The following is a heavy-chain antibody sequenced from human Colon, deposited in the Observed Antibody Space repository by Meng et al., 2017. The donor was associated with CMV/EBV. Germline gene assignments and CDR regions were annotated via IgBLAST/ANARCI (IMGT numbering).Heavy chain of an antibody. CDR3: AREYCSSTSCYFYSDY. CDR2: INHSGST. Sequence: SETLSLTCAVYGGSFSGYYWSWIRQPPGKGLEWIGEINHSGSTNYNPSLKSRVTISVDTSKNQFSLKLSSVTAADTAVYYCAREYCSSTSCYFYSDYWGQGTLVTVSS. V-gene: IGHV4-34*01. J-gene: IGHJ4*02. D-gene: IGHD2-2*01. CDR1: GGSFSGYY.